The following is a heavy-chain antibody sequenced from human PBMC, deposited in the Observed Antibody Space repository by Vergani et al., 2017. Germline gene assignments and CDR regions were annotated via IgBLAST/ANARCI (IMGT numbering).Heavy chain of an antibody. V-gene: IGHV3-33*01. CDR3: AIAAAGNNGMDV. D-gene: IGHD6-13*01. J-gene: IGHJ6*02. Sequence: QVQLVESGGGVVQPGRSLRLSCAASGFTFSSYGMHWVRQAPGKGLEWVAVIWYDGSNKYYADSVKGRFTISRDNSKNTLYLQMNSLRAEDTAVYYCAIAAAGNNGMDVWGRGTTVTVSS. CDR2: IWYDGSNK. CDR1: GFTFSSYG.